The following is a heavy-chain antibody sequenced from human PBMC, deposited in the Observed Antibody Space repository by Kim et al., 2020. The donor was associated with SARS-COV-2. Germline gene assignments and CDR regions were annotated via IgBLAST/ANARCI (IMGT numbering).Heavy chain of an antibody. D-gene: IGHD3-9*01. CDR3: AADYDILTGYYSHYYYYGMDV. CDR2: ISSSGSTI. J-gene: IGHJ6*02. V-gene: IGHV3-11*04. Sequence: GGSLRLSCAASGFTFSDYYMSWIRQAPGKGLEWVSYISSSGSTIYYADSVKGRFTISRDNAKNSLYLQMNSLRAEDTAVYYCAADYDILTGYYSHYYYYGMDVWGQGTTVTVSS. CDR1: GFTFSDYY.